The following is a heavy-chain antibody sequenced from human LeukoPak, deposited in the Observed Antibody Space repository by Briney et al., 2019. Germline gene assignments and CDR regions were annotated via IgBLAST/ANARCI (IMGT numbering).Heavy chain of an antibody. Sequence: PGGSLRLSCAAPGFXFSNYGIAWVRQAPGKGQQWVSNISSSGSAIYYADSLKGRFTISRDNAKNSLYLQMNSLRAEDTAVYYCARRLLTAGCGMDVWGQGTTVTVSS. V-gene: IGHV3-48*03. J-gene: IGHJ6*02. CDR3: ARRLLTAGCGMDV. CDR1: GFXFSNYG. D-gene: IGHD1-14*01. CDR2: ISSSGSAI.